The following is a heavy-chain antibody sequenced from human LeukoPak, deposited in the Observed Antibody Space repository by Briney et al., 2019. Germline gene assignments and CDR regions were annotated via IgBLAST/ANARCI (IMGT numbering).Heavy chain of an antibody. Sequence: PGGSLRLSCAASGFTFSSYWMSWVRQAPGKGLEWVANIKQDGSEKYYVDSVKGRFTISRDNAKNSLYLQMNSLRAEDTAVYYRARDLLGYCSSTSCYGYSYFDYWGQGTLVTVSS. CDR2: IKQDGSEK. D-gene: IGHD2-2*01. CDR1: GFTFSSYW. J-gene: IGHJ4*02. CDR3: ARDLLGYCSSTSCYGYSYFDY. V-gene: IGHV3-7*01.